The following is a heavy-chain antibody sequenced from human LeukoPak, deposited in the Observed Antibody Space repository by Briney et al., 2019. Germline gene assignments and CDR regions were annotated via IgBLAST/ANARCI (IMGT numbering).Heavy chain of an antibody. CDR1: GFTFSVYG. D-gene: IGHD6-19*01. CDR2: ISYDGTDK. Sequence: GGSLRLSCAASGFTFSVYGMYWVRQPPGKGLEWVALISYDGTDKYHVDSVKGRFTISRDNSNNTLYLQMNSLRPDDTAVYYCAKAGYSSGWTRYYGMDVWGQGTTVAVSS. CDR3: AKAGYSSGWTRYYGMDV. V-gene: IGHV3-30*18. J-gene: IGHJ6*02.